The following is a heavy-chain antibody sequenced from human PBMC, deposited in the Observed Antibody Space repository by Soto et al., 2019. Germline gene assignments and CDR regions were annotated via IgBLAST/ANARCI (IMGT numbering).Heavy chain of an antibody. V-gene: IGHV1-2*04. CDR1: GYTFTGYY. CDR2: INPNSGGT. Sequence: ASVKVSCKASGYTFTGYYMHWVRQAPGQGLEWMGWINPNSGGTNYAQKFQGWVTMTRDTSISTAYMELSRLRSDDTAVYYCARSGVAGDYYYYGMDVWGQGTTVTVSS. J-gene: IGHJ6*02. D-gene: IGHD6-19*01. CDR3: ARSGVAGDYYYYGMDV.